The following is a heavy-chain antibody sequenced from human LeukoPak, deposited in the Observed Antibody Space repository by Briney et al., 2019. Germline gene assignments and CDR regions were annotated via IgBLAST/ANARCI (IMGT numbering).Heavy chain of an antibody. D-gene: IGHD6-19*01. CDR2: IRYDGSNK. V-gene: IGHV3-30*02. J-gene: IGHJ4*02. Sequence: GGSLRLSCAASGFTFSSYGMHWVRQAPGKGLEWVAFIRYDGSNKYYADSVKGRFTISRDNSKNTLYLQMNSLRAEDTAVYYCARSGGWYGSYFDYWGQGTLVTVSS. CDR1: GFTFSSYG. CDR3: ARSGGWYGSYFDY.